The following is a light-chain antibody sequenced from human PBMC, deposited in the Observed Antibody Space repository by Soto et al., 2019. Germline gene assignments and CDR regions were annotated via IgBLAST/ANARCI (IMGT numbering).Light chain of an antibody. Sequence: DVVMTQTPLSSPVTLGQPASISCSSSQSLVYSDGNTYLSWLQQRPGQPPRLLIYKVSNRFSGVPALFVGSGAWTDYTLTISSVEAEDVAIYSCMQSAHLPHTVGQGTKVESK. J-gene: IGKJ2*01. CDR3: MQSAHLPHT. CDR1: QSLVYSDGNTY. V-gene: IGKV2-24*01. CDR2: KVS.